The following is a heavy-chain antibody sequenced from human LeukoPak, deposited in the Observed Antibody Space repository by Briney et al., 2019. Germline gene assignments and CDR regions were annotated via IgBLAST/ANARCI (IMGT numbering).Heavy chain of an antibody. V-gene: IGHV3-53*01. Sequence: PGGSLRLSCAASGFTVSNNYMSWVRQAPGKGLEWVSVIYSGGSTYYADSVKGRFTISRDNSKNTLYFQMNSLRVEDTAVYYCARGRGTDAFDIWGQGTTVTVSS. J-gene: IGHJ3*02. CDR3: ARGRGTDAFDI. D-gene: IGHD1-14*01. CDR2: IYSGGST. CDR1: GFTVSNNY.